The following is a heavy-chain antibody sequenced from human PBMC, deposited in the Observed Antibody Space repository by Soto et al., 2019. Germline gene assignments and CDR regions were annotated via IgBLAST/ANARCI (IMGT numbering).Heavy chain of an antibody. J-gene: IGHJ4*02. CDR1: GYSFTGYY. D-gene: IGHD2-8*02. Sequence: HEHLVQSGAEVKRPGASLKVSCKASGYSFTGYYIHWVRQAPGQGLEWMGWINPDSGATNYAQNFQGRGTLTSDTSISTASMDLTSLTSDDTAVYYCERGDYGTGGYPFPYFDYWGQGTLVIFSS. V-gene: IGHV1-2*02. CDR2: INPDSGAT. CDR3: ERGDYGTGGYPFPYFDY.